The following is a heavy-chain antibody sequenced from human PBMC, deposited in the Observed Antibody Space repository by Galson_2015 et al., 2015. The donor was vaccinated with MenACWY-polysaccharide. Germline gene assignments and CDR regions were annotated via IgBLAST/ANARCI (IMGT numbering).Heavy chain of an antibody. CDR1: EFTFTSYA. D-gene: IGHD3-3*01. Sequence: LRLSCAASEFTFTSYAMSWVRQAPGKGLEWVSAIRSSGTNTYYADSVKGRLTISRDNSKNTLYLQMNSLRAEDTAVYYCAKDSTDFWSVAGRFDHWGQGTLVTVSS. CDR3: AKDSTDFWSVAGRFDH. CDR2: IRSSGTNT. J-gene: IGHJ5*02. V-gene: IGHV3-23*01.